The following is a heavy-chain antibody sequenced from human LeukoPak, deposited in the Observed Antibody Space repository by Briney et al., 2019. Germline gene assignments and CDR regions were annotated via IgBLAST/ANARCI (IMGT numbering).Heavy chain of an antibody. V-gene: IGHV4-59*01. J-gene: IGHJ6*03. Sequence: AETLSLTCSVSGGFISSYYWSWIRQPPGKGLEWIGYIYYSGSTNYNPSLKSRVTISVDTSKNQFSLKLRSVTAADTAVYYCARTPVYDSSGNHYYYYMDVWGKGTTVTVSS. D-gene: IGHD3-22*01. CDR3: ARTPVYDSSGNHYYYYMDV. CDR2: IYYSGST. CDR1: GGFISSYY.